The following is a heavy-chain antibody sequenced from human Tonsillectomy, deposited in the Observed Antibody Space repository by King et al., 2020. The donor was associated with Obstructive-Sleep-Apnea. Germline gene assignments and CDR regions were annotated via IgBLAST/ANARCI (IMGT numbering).Heavy chain of an antibody. Sequence: QLQESGPGLVKPSETLSLTCTVSGGSISSYYWSWIRQPPGKGLEWIGYIYYSGSTNYNPSLKGRVTISVETSKNQFSLKLSSVTSADTAVYYCARAPNLGYCSSTSCYVWFDPWGQGTLVTVSS. CDR2: IYYSGST. D-gene: IGHD2-2*01. V-gene: IGHV4-59*01. CDR3: ARAPNLGYCSSTSCYVWFDP. CDR1: GGSISSYY. J-gene: IGHJ5*02.